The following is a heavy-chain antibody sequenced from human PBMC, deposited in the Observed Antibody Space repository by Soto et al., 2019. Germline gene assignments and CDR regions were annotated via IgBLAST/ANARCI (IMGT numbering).Heavy chain of an antibody. CDR2: IWYDGSNK. D-gene: IGHD6-19*01. CDR3: ARDRAGWSRFDY. V-gene: IGHV3-33*01. CDR1: VFTFSIYG. Sequence: RGSLRLSCATSVFTFSIYGMHWVRQAPGKGLDWVAVIWYDGSNKYYADSVKGRFTISRDNSKNTLYLQMNSLRAEDTAVYYCARDRAGWSRFDYWGQGTMVTVSS. J-gene: IGHJ4*02.